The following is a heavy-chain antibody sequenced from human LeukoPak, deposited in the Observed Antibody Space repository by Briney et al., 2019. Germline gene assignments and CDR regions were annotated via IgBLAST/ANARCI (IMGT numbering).Heavy chain of an antibody. CDR3: ARGSVTRFDY. J-gene: IGHJ4*02. CDR1: GGSFSGYY. V-gene: IGHV4-34*01. D-gene: IGHD4-11*01. CDR2: INHSGST. Sequence: SETLSLTCAVCGGSFSGYYWSWIRQPPGKGLEWIGEINHSGSTNYNPSLKSRVTISVDTSKNQFSLKLSSVTAADTAVYYCARGSVTRFDYWGQGTLVTVSS.